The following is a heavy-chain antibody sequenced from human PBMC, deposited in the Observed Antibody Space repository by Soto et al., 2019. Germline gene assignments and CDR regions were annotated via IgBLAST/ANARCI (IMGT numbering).Heavy chain of an antibody. J-gene: IGHJ6*03. CDR3: ARDFYLGYCSGGSCYGGYYYYMDV. Sequence: ASVKVSCKASGYTFTSYAMHWVRQAPGQRLEWMGWINAGNGNTKYSQKFQGRVTITRDTSASTAYMELSSLRSEDTAVYYCARDFYLGYCSGGSCYGGYYYYMDVWGKGTTVTVSS. CDR1: GYTFTSYA. CDR2: INAGNGNT. V-gene: IGHV1-3*01. D-gene: IGHD2-15*01.